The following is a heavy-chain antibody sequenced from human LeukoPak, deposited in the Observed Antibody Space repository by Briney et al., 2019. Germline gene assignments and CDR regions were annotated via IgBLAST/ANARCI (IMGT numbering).Heavy chain of an antibody. CDR2: INHSGST. J-gene: IGHJ4*02. CDR3: ARGTSKQLVSPRCYCDY. Sequence: GSLRLSCAASGFTFRDYVISWVRQPPGKGLEWIGEINHSGSTNYNPSLKSRVTISVDTSKNQFSLKLSSVTAADTAVYYCARGTSKQLVSPRCYCDYWGQGTLVTVSS. D-gene: IGHD6-13*01. V-gene: IGHV4-34*01. CDR1: GFTFRDYV.